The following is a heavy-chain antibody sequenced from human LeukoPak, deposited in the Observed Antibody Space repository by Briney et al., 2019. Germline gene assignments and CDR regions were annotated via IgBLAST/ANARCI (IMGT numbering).Heavy chain of an antibody. CDR2: IYYSGST. D-gene: IGHD2-2*01. J-gene: IGHJ4*02. V-gene: IGHV4-39*01. CDR3: AIEGDYCSSTSCSVY. CDR1: GGSISSSSYY. Sequence: PSETLSLTCTVSGGSISSSSYYWGWIRQPPGKGLEWIGSIYYSGSTYYNPSLKSRVTISVDTSKNQFSLKLSSVTAADTAVYYCAIEGDYCSSTSCSVYWGQGTLVTVSS.